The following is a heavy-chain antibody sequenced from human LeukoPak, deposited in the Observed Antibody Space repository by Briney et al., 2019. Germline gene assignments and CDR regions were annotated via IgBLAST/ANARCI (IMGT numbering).Heavy chain of an antibody. D-gene: IGHD2-21*01. J-gene: IGHJ6*02. CDR2: ISGSGGST. CDR1: GFPFSSYW. CDR3: AKEVGMWWEAQLGMDV. V-gene: IGHV3-23*01. Sequence: GGSLRLSCVASGFPFSSYWMTWVRQAPGKGLEWVSAISGSGGSTYYADSVKGRFTISRDNSKNTLYLQMNSLRAEDTAVYYCAKEVGMWWEAQLGMDVWGQGTTVTVSS.